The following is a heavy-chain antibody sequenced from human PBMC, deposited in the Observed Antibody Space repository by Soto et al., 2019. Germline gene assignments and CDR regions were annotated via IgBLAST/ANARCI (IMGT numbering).Heavy chain of an antibody. Sequence: SETLSLTCAVYGGSFSGYYWSWIRQPPGKGLEWIGEINHSGSTNYNPSLKSRVTISVDTSKNQFSLKLSSVTAADTAVYYCARVVVAGTSGFTDYWGKGTLVTVSS. CDR2: INHSGST. D-gene: IGHD6-19*01. CDR1: GGSFSGYY. CDR3: ARVVVAGTSGFTDY. J-gene: IGHJ4*02. V-gene: IGHV4-34*01.